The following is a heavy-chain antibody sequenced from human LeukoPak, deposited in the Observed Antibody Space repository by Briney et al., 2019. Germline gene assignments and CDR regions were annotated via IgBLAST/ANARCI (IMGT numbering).Heavy chain of an antibody. V-gene: IGHV1-8*01. CDR3: ARSPPQVWFDP. CDR1: GYTFTSYD. Sequence: ASVKVSCKASGYTFTSYDINWVRQATGQGLEWMGWMNPNSGNTGYAQKFQGRVTMTRDTSISTAYMELSRLRSDDTAVYYCARSPPQVWFDPWGQGTLVTVSS. J-gene: IGHJ5*02. CDR2: MNPNSGNT.